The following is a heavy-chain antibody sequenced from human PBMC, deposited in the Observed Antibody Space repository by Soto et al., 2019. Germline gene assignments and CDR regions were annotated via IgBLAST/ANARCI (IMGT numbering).Heavy chain of an antibody. CDR1: GFTFSDYY. D-gene: IGHD2-21*02. V-gene: IGHV3-11*01. CDR3: ARTQKSYCGGDCFEYYFDY. CDR2: ISSSGSTI. J-gene: IGHJ4*02. Sequence: PGGSLRLSCAASGFTFSDYYMSWIRQAPGKGLGWVSYISSSGSTIYYADSVKGRFTISRDNAKNSLYLQMNSLRAEDTAVYYCARTQKSYCGGDCFEYYFDYWGQGTLVTVSS.